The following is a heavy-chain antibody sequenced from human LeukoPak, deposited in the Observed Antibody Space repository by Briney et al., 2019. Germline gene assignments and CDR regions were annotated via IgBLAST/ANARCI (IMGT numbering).Heavy chain of an antibody. CDR3: ARGPTRYYYGPGSYYVFDY. J-gene: IGHJ4*02. CDR2: INPSGGST. V-gene: IGHV1-46*01. CDR1: GYTFTSYY. Sequence: GASVKVSCKASGYTFTSYYMHWVRQAPGQGLEWMGIINPSGGSTSYAQKFQGRVTMTRNTSISTAYMELSSLRSEDTAVYYCARGPTRYYYGPGSYYVFDYWGQGTLVTVSS. D-gene: IGHD3-10*01.